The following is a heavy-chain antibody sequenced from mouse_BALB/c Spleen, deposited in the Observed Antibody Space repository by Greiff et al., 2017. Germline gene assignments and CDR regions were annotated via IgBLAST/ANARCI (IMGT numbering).Heavy chain of an antibody. J-gene: IGHJ2*01. V-gene: IGHV1-7*01. CDR2: INPSTGYT. D-gene: IGHD1-2*01. Sequence: QVQLQQSGAELAKPGASVKMSCKASGYTFTSYWMHWVKQRPGQGLEWIGYINPSTGYTEYNQKFKDKATLTADKSSSTAYMQLSSLTSEDSAVYYCARYHYYGYPYFDYWGQGTTLTVSS. CDR3: ARYHYYGYPYFDY. CDR1: GYTFTSYW.